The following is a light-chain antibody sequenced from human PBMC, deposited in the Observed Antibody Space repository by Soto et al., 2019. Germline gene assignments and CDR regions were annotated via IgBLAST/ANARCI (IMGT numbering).Light chain of an antibody. CDR1: QSISRH. Sequence: PGERATLSCRASQSISRHLAWYQQRPGQAPRLLIYDASSRATGIPARFSGSGSGTDFTLTISSLEPEDFAVYSCQQRSDWPLTFGGGAKVEIK. CDR2: DAS. CDR3: QQRSDWPLT. V-gene: IGKV3-11*01. J-gene: IGKJ4*01.